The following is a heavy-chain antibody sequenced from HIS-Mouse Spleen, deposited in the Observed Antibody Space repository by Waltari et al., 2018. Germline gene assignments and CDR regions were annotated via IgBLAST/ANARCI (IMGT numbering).Heavy chain of an antibody. D-gene: IGHD6-13*01. CDR3: AREIPYSSSWYDWYFDL. J-gene: IGHJ2*01. CDR2: SYSSGST. V-gene: IGHV4-39*07. Sequence: QLQLQESGPGLVKPSETLSLTCTVSGGSISSSSYYWGWIRQPPGKGLEGIGSSYSSGSTYYNPSLKSRVTISVDTSKNQFSLKLSSVTAADTAVYYCAREIPYSSSWYDWYFDLWGRGTLVTVSS. CDR1: GGSISSSSYY.